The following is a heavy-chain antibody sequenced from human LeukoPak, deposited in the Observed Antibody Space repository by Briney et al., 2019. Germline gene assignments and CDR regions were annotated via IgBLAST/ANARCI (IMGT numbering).Heavy chain of an antibody. D-gene: IGHD6-6*01. Sequence: SETLSLTCTVSGGSISSGSYYWSWIRQPAGKGLEWIGRIYTSGSTNYNPSLKSRVTISVDTSKNQFSLKLSSVTAADTAVYYCARDHSSSSPPKYWGQGTLVTVSS. CDR3: ARDHSSSSPPKY. J-gene: IGHJ4*02. CDR1: GGSISSGSYY. V-gene: IGHV4-61*02. CDR2: IYTSGST.